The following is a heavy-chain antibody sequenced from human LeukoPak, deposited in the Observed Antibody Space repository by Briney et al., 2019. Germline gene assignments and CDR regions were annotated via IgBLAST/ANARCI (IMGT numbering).Heavy chain of an antibody. CDR3: AREDGSQLDY. V-gene: IGHV3-48*04. CDR2: ISSSGSST. CDR1: GFTFSSYS. Sequence: PGGSLRLSCAASGFTFSSYSMNWVRQTPGKGLEWVSYISSSGSSTYYADSVKGRFTISRDNVKSSLCLQMDSLRAGDTAVYYCAREDGSQLDYWGRGTLVTVSS. D-gene: IGHD1-26*01. J-gene: IGHJ4*02.